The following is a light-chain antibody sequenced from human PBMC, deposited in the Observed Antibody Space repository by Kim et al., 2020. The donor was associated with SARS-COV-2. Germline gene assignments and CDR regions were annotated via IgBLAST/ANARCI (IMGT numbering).Light chain of an antibody. Sequence: SYELTQPLSVSVALGQTATIPCGGNNIENKNVHWYHQRPGQAPVLVMYRDKKRPSGIPERLSGSNSGNTATPTISRVEAGDEGDYYCQVWDSRTVVFGGG. CDR1: NIENKN. J-gene: IGLJ2*01. CDR3: QVWDSRTVV. CDR2: RDK. V-gene: IGLV3-9*01.